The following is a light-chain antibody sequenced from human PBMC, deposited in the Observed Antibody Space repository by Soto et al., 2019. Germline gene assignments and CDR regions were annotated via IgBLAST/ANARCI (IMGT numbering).Light chain of an antibody. CDR1: QSVGSS. J-gene: IGKJ1*01. Sequence: IVLTQSPATLSLSPGESATLSCRASQSVGSSLAWYQQKPGQAPRLLIYDASKRATGIPARFSGSGSGTDFTLTISSLEPDDFAVYSCQQPINWHTFDQGTKVEIK. V-gene: IGKV3-11*01. CDR2: DAS. CDR3: QQPINWHT.